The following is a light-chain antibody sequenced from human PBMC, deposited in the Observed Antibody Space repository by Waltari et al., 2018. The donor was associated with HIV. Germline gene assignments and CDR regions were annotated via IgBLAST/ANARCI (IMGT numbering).Light chain of an antibody. J-gene: IGLJ2*01. CDR2: EVN. CDR1: SSDVGRYDY. CDR3: SSYAGINPVI. Sequence: QSALTQPPSASGSLGQSVTIACTGSSSDVGRYDYVSWYQQHTGKAPKPLISEVNKRPSGVPDRFSDSKSCNTASLTVSGLQAEDEAEYSCSSYAGINPVIFGGGTTLTVL. V-gene: IGLV2-8*01.